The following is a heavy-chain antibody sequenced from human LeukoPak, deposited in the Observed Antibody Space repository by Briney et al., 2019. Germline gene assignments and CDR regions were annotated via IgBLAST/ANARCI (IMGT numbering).Heavy chain of an antibody. CDR2: INPNSGGT. J-gene: IGHJ4*02. Sequence: ASVKVSCKASGYTFTGYYMHWVRQAPGQGLEWMGWINPNSGGTNYAQKFQGRVTMTRDTSISTAYMELSRLRSDDTAVYYCARDLPHIAAAGYHDYWGQGTLVTVSS. CDR1: GYTFTGYY. CDR3: ARDLPHIAAAGYHDY. V-gene: IGHV1-2*02. D-gene: IGHD6-13*01.